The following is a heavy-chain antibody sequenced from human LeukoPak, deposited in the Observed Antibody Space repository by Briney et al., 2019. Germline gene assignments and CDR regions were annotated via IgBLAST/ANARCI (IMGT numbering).Heavy chain of an antibody. Sequence: GGSLRLSSAASGFTFSSYWMHWVRQAPGKGLVWVSRVKSDGSSTNYADSVKGRFTVSRDNAKNTLILQMNSLRAEDTAVYYCSRGGSPPEALGDTFDVWGHGTLVTVSS. CDR2: VKSDGSST. CDR3: SRGGSPPEALGDTFDV. CDR1: GFTFSSYW. V-gene: IGHV3-74*01. D-gene: IGHD1-26*01. J-gene: IGHJ3*01.